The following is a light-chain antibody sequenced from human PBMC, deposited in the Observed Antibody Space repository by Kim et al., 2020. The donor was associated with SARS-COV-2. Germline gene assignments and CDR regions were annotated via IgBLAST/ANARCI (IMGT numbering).Light chain of an antibody. Sequence: EIVLTQSPATLSLSPGERATLSCRATQSVSSYLAWYQQKPGQAPRLLIQDASKRVTGIPGRFSGSGSGTDFTLTISSLEPEDFAVYYCQQRSDSWTFGQGTKVDIK. V-gene: IGKV3-11*01. CDR3: QQRSDSWT. CDR2: DAS. J-gene: IGKJ1*01. CDR1: QSVSSY.